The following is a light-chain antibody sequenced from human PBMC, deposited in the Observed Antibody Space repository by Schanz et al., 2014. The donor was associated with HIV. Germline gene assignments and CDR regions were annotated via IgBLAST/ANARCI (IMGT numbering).Light chain of an antibody. CDR2: ATS. CDR3: QQYGSPPRT. V-gene: IGKV3-20*01. J-gene: IGKJ1*01. Sequence: EIVLTQSPGSLSLSPGGRATLSCGASQRLSSSYLAWYQQKRDQPPRLVIYATSTRAAGIPDRFSGTGSGTDFTLTISRLEPEDFAVFYCQQYGSPPRTFGQGTKVEI. CDR1: QRLSSSY.